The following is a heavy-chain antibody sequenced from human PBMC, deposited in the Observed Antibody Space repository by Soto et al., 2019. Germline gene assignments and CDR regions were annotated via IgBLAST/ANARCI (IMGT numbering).Heavy chain of an antibody. CDR3: AREAEYYSRTSCYRRAFDT. CDR2: INTDGGST. V-gene: IGHV3-74*01. D-gene: IGHD2-2*01. Sequence: EVQLVESGGDLVQPEGSLRLSCAASGFTFSGHWMHWGRQVPGKGLVWVSRINTDGGSTSYADSVKGRFTISRDNAKNTLFLQMTGLRVDDTSVYYCAREAEYYSRTSCYRRAFDTWGQGTMVTVSS. CDR1: GFTFSGHW. J-gene: IGHJ3*02.